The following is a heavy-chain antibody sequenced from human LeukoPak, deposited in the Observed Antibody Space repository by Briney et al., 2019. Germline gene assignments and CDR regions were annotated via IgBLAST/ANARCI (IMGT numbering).Heavy chain of an antibody. V-gene: IGHV3-33*01. Sequence: GRSLRLSCAASGFTFSSYGMHWVRQAPGKGLEWVAVIWYDGSNKYYADSVKGRFTISRDNSKNMLYLQMNSLRAEDTAVYYCARGYCSSTSCPMIEYFQHWGQGTLVTVSS. CDR1: GFTFSSYG. J-gene: IGHJ1*01. CDR3: ARGYCSSTSCPMIEYFQH. D-gene: IGHD2-2*01. CDR2: IWYDGSNK.